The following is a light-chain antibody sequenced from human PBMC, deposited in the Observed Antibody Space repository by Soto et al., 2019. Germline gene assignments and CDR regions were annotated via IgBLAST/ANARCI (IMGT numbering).Light chain of an antibody. CDR1: QSISAW. CDR3: QQYHSYPLT. CDR2: KAS. V-gene: IGKV1-5*03. J-gene: IGKJ5*01. Sequence: DIQLTQSPSTLSAYVGERVTITCRASQSISAWLAWYQQKPGKAPKLLIYKASNVESGVPSRFSGSGSGTEFTLTISSLQPDDFATYYCQQYHSYPLTFGQGTRRRL.